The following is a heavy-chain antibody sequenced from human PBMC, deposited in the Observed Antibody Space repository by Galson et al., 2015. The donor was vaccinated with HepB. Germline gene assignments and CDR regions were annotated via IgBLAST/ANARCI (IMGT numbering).Heavy chain of an antibody. V-gene: IGHV3-49*03. D-gene: IGHD2-2*01. Sequence: SLRLSCAASGFTFGDYAMSWFRQAPGKGLEWVGFIRSKAYGGTTEYAASVKGRFTTSRDDSKSIAYLQMNSLKTEDTAVYYCTRDLWYQLLFPDAFDIWGQGTMVTVSS. CDR3: TRDLWYQLLFPDAFDI. CDR1: GFTFGDYA. CDR2: IRSKAYGGTT. J-gene: IGHJ3*02.